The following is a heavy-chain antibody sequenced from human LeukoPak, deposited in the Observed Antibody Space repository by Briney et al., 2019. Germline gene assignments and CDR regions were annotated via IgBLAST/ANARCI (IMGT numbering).Heavy chain of an antibody. J-gene: IGHJ4*02. V-gene: IGHV3-23*01. CDR3: AKGRPYSSSWYVGSFDY. Sequence: GGSLRLSCAASGFTFSSYAMSWVRQAPGKGLEWVSAISRSGGSTYYADSVKGRFTISRDNSKNTLYLQMNSLRAEDTAVYYCAKGRPYSSSWYVGSFDYWGQGTLVTVSS. CDR2: ISRSGGST. D-gene: IGHD6-13*01. CDR1: GFTFSSYA.